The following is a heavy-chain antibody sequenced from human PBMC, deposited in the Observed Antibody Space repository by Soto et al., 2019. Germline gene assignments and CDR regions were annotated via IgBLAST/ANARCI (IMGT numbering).Heavy chain of an antibody. CDR1: GYIIKNYW. CDR3: FRGGVTSRTFDY. J-gene: IGHJ4*02. V-gene: IGHV5-51*01. D-gene: IGHD3-16*01. CDR2: IFPDDSDT. Sequence: PGESLKISCKASGYIIKNYWIGWVGQMPGQGLEWMGIIFPDDSDTRYSPSFQGHVTISVDKSISTAYVQWSSLKASDSAIYYCFRGGVTSRTFDYWGQGTLVTVSS.